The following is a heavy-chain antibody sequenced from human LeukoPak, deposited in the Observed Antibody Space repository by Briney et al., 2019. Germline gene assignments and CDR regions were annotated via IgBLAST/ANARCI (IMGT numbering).Heavy chain of an antibody. V-gene: IGHV3-23*01. CDR3: ARWGTRGKFDY. CDR1: GFTFSNYA. D-gene: IGHD3-16*01. CDR2: ITTTGSGS. J-gene: IGHJ4*02. Sequence: GGSLRLSCAASGFTFSNYAMTWVRQAPGKGLDWVSTITTTGSGSYYADSVKGRFTISRDNSENTVFLQMNSLRAEGTAIYYCARWGTRGKFDYWGQGTLVTVSS.